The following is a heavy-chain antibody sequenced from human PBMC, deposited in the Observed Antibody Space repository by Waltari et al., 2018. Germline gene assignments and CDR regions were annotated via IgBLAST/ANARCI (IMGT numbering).Heavy chain of an antibody. D-gene: IGHD2-15*01. CDR3: ARELVVVAATPGGVNYYYYGMDV. J-gene: IGHJ6*02. Sequence: QVQLVESGGGVVQPGRSLRLSCAASGFTFSSYGMHWVRQAPGKGLEWVAVIWYDGSNKYYADSVKGRFTISRDNSKNTLYLQMNSLRAEDTAVYYCARELVVVAATPGGVNYYYYGMDVWGQGTTVTVSS. CDR1: GFTFSSYG. V-gene: IGHV3-33*01. CDR2: IWYDGSNK.